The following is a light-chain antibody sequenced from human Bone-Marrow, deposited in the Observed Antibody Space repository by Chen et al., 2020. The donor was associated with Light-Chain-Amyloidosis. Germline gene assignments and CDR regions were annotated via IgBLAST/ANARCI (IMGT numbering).Light chain of an antibody. CDR2: VDS. CDR1: NIGSTS. CDR3: QVWDGSSDRPV. V-gene: IGLV3-21*02. J-gene: IGLJ3*02. Sequence: SYVLTQPSSVSVAPGQTATIACGGNNIGSTSVHWYQQTPGQAPLLVVYVDSDRPSGIPERWSGSSSGNTATLTSSRVEAGEEADYYCQVWDGSSDRPVFGGGTKLTGL.